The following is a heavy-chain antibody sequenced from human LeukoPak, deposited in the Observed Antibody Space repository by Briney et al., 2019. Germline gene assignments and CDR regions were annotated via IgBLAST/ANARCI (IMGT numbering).Heavy chain of an antibody. V-gene: IGHV4-4*09. Sequence: PSETLSLTCTVSGGSISSYYWSWIRQPPGKGLEWTGYIYTSGSTNYNPSLKSRVTISVDTSKNQFSLKLSSVTAADTAVYYCARLAGYCSSTSCYFDYWGQGTLVTVSS. CDR3: ARLAGYCSSTSCYFDY. CDR1: GGSISSYY. CDR2: IYTSGST. J-gene: IGHJ4*02. D-gene: IGHD2-2*01.